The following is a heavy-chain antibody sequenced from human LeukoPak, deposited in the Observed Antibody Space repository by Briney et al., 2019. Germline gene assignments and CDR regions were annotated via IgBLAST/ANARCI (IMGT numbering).Heavy chain of an antibody. CDR1: GYTFTGYY. CDR2: MNPNSGNT. Sequence: ASVKVSCKASGYTFTGYYIHWVRQAPGQGLEWMGWMNPNSGNTGYAQKFQGRVTMTRNTSISTAYMELSSLRSEDTAVYYCAREAGNMVVTNTGAFDIWGQGTMVTVSS. J-gene: IGHJ3*02. CDR3: AREAGNMVVTNTGAFDI. D-gene: IGHD4/OR15-4a*01. V-gene: IGHV1-8*02.